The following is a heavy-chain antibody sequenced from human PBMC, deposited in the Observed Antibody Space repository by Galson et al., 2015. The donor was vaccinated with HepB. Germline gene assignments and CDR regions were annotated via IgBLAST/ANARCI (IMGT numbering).Heavy chain of an antibody. CDR3: ARGTFGTGKLLAYYFDY. CDR1: GYTFTSYA. CDR2: INAGNGNT. J-gene: IGHJ4*02. D-gene: IGHD3/OR15-3a*01. Sequence: SVKVSCKASGYTFTSYAMHWVRQAPGQRLEWMGWINAGNGNTKYSQKFQGRVTITRDTSASTAYMELSSLRSEDTAVYYCARGTFGTGKLLAYYFDYWGQGTLVTVSS. V-gene: IGHV1-3*01.